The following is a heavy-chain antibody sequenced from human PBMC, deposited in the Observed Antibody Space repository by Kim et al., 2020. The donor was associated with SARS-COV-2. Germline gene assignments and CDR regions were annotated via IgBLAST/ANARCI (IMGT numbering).Heavy chain of an antibody. V-gene: IGHV1-18*01. CDR3: ARGKLGLGEFSFRYFDY. CDR1: GYTFSTYG. Sequence: ASVKVSCKASGYTFSTYGISWVRQAPGQGLEWMGWISPYNDNTNYAQKFQGRVTMTTDTATSTAYMELRTLRSDDTAVYYCARGKLGLGEFSFRYFDYWGQGTLVTVSS. CDR2: ISPYNDNT. D-gene: IGHD3-16*02. J-gene: IGHJ4*02.